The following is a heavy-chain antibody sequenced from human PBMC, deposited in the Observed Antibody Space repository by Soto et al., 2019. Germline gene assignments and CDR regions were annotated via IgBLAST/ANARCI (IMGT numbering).Heavy chain of an antibody. CDR1: GYTFTSYD. J-gene: IGHJ6*03. CDR2: MILNSGNT. D-gene: IGHD3-3*01. CDR3: ARGRNYYDFWSGYYLGDYYYMDV. Sequence: ASVKVSCKASGYTFTSYDINWVRQATGQGLEWMGWMILNSGNTGYAQKFQGRVTMTRNTPISTAYMELSSLRSEDTAVYYCARGRNYYDFWSGYYLGDYYYMDVWGKGTTVTVSS. V-gene: IGHV1-8*01.